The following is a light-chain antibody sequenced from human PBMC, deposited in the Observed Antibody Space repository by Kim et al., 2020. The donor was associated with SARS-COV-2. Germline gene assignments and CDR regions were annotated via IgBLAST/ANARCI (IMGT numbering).Light chain of an antibody. V-gene: IGKV2-30*01. CDR1: QSLGYSDGNTY. CDR2: KVS. J-gene: IGKJ4*02. Sequence: ASISCSSGQSLGYSDGNTYVVWFHQSPGESPRRLIYKVSNRDSGVPDRFSGSGSGTDFTLKISRVEAEDVGMYCCMQSTHWPLLTIGGGTKVDIK. CDR3: MQSTHWPLLT.